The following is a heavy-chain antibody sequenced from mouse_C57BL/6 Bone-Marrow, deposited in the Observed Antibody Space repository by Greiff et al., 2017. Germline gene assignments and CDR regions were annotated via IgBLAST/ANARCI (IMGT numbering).Heavy chain of an antibody. J-gene: IGHJ1*03. CDR3: ARPYYSNYWYFDV. CDR1: GYTFTSYW. Sequence: VQLQQPGAELVKPGASVTMSCKASGYTFTSYWITWVKQRPGQGLEWIGDIYPGSGSTNYNEKFKSKATLTVDTSSSTAYMQLSNLTSEDSAVYYCARPYYSNYWYFDVWGTGTTVTVSS. D-gene: IGHD2-5*01. CDR2: IYPGSGST. V-gene: IGHV1-55*01.